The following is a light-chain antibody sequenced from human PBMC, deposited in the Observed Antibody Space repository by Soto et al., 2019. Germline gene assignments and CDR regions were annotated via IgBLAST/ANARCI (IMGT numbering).Light chain of an antibody. CDR2: GAS. J-gene: IGKJ5*01. V-gene: IGKV3-15*01. CDR3: HQYNNWPPIP. Sequence: EIGITQSPSTLSVSPGERATLSCRASQSVSSNLAWYQQKPGQAPRLLIYGASTRATGIPARFSGSGSGTEFTLTISSLQSEDFAVYYCHQYNNWPPIPFGPGTRLEIK. CDR1: QSVSSN.